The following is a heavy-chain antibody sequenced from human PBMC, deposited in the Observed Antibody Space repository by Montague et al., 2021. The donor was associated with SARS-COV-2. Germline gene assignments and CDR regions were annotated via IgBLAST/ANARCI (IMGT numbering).Heavy chain of an antibody. V-gene: IGHV4-38-2*02. CDR3: ARDDYTPGDYYYYYGMDV. Sequence: ETLSLTCTVSGYSISSGYYWGWIRQPPGKGLEWIGSIYHSGSTYYNPSLKSRVTISVDTSKNQFSLKLSSVTAADTAVYYCARDDYTPGDYYYYYGMDVWGQGATVTVAS. D-gene: IGHD4-11*01. CDR2: IYHSGST. CDR1: GYSISSGYY. J-gene: IGHJ6*02.